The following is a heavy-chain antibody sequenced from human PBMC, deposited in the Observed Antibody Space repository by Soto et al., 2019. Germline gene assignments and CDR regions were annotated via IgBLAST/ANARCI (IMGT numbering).Heavy chain of an antibody. J-gene: IGHJ4*02. CDR3: ARDPLSGPNIPSFDY. Sequence: ASVKVSCKASGYTFTSYGISWVRQAPGQGLEWMGWISAYNGNTNYAQKLQGRVTMTTDTSTSTAYMELRSLRSDDTAVYYCARDPLSGPNIPSFDYWGQGTLVTVS. V-gene: IGHV1-18*01. CDR1: GYTFTSYG. CDR2: ISAYNGNT. D-gene: IGHD2-15*01.